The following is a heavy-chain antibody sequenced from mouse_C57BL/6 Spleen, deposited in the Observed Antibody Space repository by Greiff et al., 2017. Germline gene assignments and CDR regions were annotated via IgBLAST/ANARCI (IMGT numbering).Heavy chain of an antibody. V-gene: IGHV1-50*01. CDR3: ARESGNAMDY. Sequence: QVQLQQPGAELVKPGASVKLSCKASVYTFTSYWMQWVKQRPGQGLAWIGEIDPSDSYTNYNQKFKGKATLTVDTSSSTAYMQLSSLTSEDSAVYYCARESGNAMDYWGQGTSVTVSS. D-gene: IGHD4-1*01. J-gene: IGHJ4*01. CDR2: IDPSDSYT. CDR1: VYTFTSYW.